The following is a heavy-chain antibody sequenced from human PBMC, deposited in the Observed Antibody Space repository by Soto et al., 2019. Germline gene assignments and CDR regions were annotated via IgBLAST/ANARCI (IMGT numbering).Heavy chain of an antibody. CDR1: GGTFSSYA. V-gene: IGHV1-69*06. D-gene: IGHD6-13*01. CDR2: IIPIFGTA. Sequence: SVTVSCKASGGTFSSYAISWVRQAPGQGLEWMGGIIPIFGTANYAQKFQGRVTITADKSKSTACMELSSLRAEDRALYYCARDLRAAGGNYFLGMDVWGQGTTVTVSS. J-gene: IGHJ6*02. CDR3: ARDLRAAGGNYFLGMDV.